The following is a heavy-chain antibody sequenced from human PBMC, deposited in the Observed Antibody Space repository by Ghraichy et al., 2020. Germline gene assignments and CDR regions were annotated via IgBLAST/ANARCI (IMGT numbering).Heavy chain of an antibody. CDR1: RGSISSYY. V-gene: IGHV4-59*01. CDR2: IYYSGST. D-gene: IGHD2-15*01. CDR3: ARGGGTHDY. Sequence: SQTLSLTCTVSRGSISSYYWSWIRQPPGKGLEWIGYIYYSGSTNYNPSLKSRVTISVDMSNNQFSLKLSSVTAADTAVYYCARGGGTHDYWGQGTLVTVSS. J-gene: IGHJ4*02.